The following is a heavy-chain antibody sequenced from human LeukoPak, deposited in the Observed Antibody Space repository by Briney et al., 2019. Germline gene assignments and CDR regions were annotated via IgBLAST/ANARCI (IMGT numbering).Heavy chain of an antibody. Sequence: ASVKVSCKASGYTLTSYGISWVRQAPGQGLEWMGWISAYNGNTNYAQKLQGRVTMTTDTSTSTAYMELRSLRSDDTAVYYCARGNPIVVVPAAADYWGQGTLVTVSS. V-gene: IGHV1-18*01. CDR3: ARGNPIVVVPAAADY. D-gene: IGHD2-2*01. CDR1: GYTLTSYG. CDR2: ISAYNGNT. J-gene: IGHJ4*02.